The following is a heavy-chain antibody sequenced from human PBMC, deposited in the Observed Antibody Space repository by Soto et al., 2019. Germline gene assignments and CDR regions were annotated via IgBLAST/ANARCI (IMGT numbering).Heavy chain of an antibody. D-gene: IGHD2-15*01. CDR3: ATMGTPATELYFFDY. J-gene: IGHJ4*02. Sequence: SETLSLTCTVSGGSISSGNYYWSWIRQPPGKGLEWIGFISYSGSTYYSTSLKSRVTISVDTSKSQFSLNLSFVTAADTSVYYCATMGTPATELYFFDYWGQGSLVTVSS. CDR1: GGSISSGNYY. CDR2: ISYSGST. V-gene: IGHV4-30-4*01.